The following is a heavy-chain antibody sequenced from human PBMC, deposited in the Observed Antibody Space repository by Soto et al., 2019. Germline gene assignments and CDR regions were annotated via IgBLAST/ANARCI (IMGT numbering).Heavy chain of an antibody. CDR3: ARCDTSVVAAGRYYMDV. CDR2: INPSGGST. J-gene: IGHJ6*03. V-gene: IGHV1-46*03. D-gene: IGHD2-15*01. CDR1: GYTFTSYY. Sequence: QVQLVQSGAEVKKPGASVKVSCKASGYTFTSYYMHWVRQAPGQGLEWMGIINPSGGSTSYAQKFQGRVTMTRDTSTSTVYMELSSLRSEDTAVYYCARCDTSVVAAGRYYMDVWGKGTTVTVSS.